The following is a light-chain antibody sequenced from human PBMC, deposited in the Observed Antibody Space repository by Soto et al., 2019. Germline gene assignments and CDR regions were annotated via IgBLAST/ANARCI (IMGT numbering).Light chain of an antibody. CDR2: GAS. V-gene: IGKV3D-15*01. J-gene: IGKJ1*01. CDR3: QRYDSLRT. CDR1: QSVDSN. Sequence: EIVMTQCAATLSVSPVDGATLSWRASQSVDSNLAWYQQKPGQTPRLLIYGASNRATGIPDRFSGSGSGTDFTLTITRLEPEDFAMYYCQRYDSLRTFGQGTKVDIK.